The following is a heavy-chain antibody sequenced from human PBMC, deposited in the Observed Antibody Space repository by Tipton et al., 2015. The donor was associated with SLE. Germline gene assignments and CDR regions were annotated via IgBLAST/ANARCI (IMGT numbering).Heavy chain of an antibody. J-gene: IGHJ5*02. Sequence: TLSLTCTVSGGSISSGGYYWSWIRQHPGKGLEWIGYIYYSGSTNYNPSLKSRVTISVDTSKNQFSLKLSSVTAADTAVYYCARGDHPLPWFDPWGQGTQVTVSS. CDR2: IYYSGST. CDR1: GGSISSGGYY. V-gene: IGHV4-61*08. CDR3: ARGDHPLPWFDP.